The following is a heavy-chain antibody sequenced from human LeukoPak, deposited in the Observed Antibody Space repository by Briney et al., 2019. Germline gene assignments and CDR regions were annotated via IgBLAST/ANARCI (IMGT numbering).Heavy chain of an antibody. D-gene: IGHD3-3*01. CDR2: ISGSGGST. V-gene: IGHV3-23*01. Sequence: GGSLRLSCAASGFTFSNYAMSWVRQAPGKGLEWVSAISGSGGSTYYADSVKGRFTISRDNSKNTLYLQMNSLRAEDTAVYYCAKAGGDFWSGYSYYFDYWGQGTLVTVSS. J-gene: IGHJ4*02. CDR1: GFTFSNYA. CDR3: AKAGGDFWSGYSYYFDY.